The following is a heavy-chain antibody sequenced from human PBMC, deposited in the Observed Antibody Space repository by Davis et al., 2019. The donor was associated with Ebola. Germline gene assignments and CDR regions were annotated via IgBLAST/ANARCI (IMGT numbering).Heavy chain of an antibody. CDR1: GGSISSYY. D-gene: IGHD3-3*01. CDR3: ARKGRFWSGYLDY. Sequence: MPGGSLRLSCTVSGGSISSYYWSWIRQPPGKGLEWVGYIYYSGSTNYNPSLKSRVTISVDTSRNQFSLKLSSVTAADTAVYYCARKGRFWSGYLDYWGQGTLVTVSS. V-gene: IGHV4-59*12. CDR2: IYYSGST. J-gene: IGHJ4*02.